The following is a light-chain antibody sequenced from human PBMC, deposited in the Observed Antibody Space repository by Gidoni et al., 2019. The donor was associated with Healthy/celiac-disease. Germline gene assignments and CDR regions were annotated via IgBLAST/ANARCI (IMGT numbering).Light chain of an antibody. CDR3: RQYNSYPPWT. Sequence: DIQMIQSPSTLSAAVGDRVTITCRASQRIGSRLAGYHQQQGKAPTLLIYKASSIVSRVPSRCSGSGSATEFSPPIISLQPDDFATYYCRQYNSYPPWTFGQGTKVEIK. V-gene: IGKV1-5*03. CDR1: QRIGSR. CDR2: KAS. J-gene: IGKJ1*01.